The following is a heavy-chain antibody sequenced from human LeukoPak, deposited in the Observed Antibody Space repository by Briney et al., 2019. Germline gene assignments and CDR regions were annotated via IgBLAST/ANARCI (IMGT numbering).Heavy chain of an antibody. CDR1: GGSISSSSYY. CDR3: GRATGDIHIDY. V-gene: IGHV4-39*07. CDR2: IYYTGST. D-gene: IGHD1-14*01. J-gene: IGHJ4*02. Sequence: SETLSLTCAVSGGSISSSSYYWGWIRQPPGQGLEWIGSIYYTGSTDYTPSRKSRLNISVDTSKNQFSLKLTSVTAADTAVYYCGRATGDIHIDYWGQGTLVTVSS.